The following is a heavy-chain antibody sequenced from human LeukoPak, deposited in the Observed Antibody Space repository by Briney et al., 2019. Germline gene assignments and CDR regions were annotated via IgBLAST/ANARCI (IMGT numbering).Heavy chain of an antibody. CDR3: ARTYDYYYYYMDV. D-gene: IGHD2-2*01. CDR2: IIPIFGTA. V-gene: IGHV1-69*13. J-gene: IGHJ6*03. Sequence: GASVKVSCKASGYTFTSYGISWVRQAPGQGLEWMGGIIPIFGTANYAQKFQGRVTITADESTSTAYMELSSLRSEDTAVYYCARTYDYYYYYMDVWGKGTTVTISS. CDR1: GYTFTSYG.